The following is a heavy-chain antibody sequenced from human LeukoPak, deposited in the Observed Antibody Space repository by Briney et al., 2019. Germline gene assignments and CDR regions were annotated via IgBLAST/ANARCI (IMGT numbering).Heavy chain of an antibody. Sequence: GGSLRLSCAASGFTFDDYAMHWVRHAPGKGLEWVSLISWDGGSTYYADSVKGRFTISRDNSKNSLYLQMNSLRAEDTALYYCARTPPVIWSGSRSYYYYYYMDVWGKGTTVTVSS. D-gene: IGHD3-3*01. J-gene: IGHJ6*03. CDR3: ARTPPVIWSGSRSYYYYYYMDV. CDR2: ISWDGGST. V-gene: IGHV3-43D*03. CDR1: GFTFDDYA.